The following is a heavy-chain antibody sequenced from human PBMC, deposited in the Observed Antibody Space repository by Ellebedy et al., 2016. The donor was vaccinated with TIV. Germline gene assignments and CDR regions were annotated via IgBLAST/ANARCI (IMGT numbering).Heavy chain of an antibody. D-gene: IGHD2-15*01. CDR3: AREMGGFYSVGFDY. J-gene: IGHJ4*02. CDR2: INPNSGGT. V-gene: IGHV1-2*02. CDR1: GYTFTSYA. Sequence: ASVKVSCKASGYTFTSYAMHWVRQAPGQRLEWMGWINPNSGGTNYAQKFQGRVTMTRDTSISTAYMELSRLRSDDTAVYYCAREMGGFYSVGFDYWGQGTLVTVSS.